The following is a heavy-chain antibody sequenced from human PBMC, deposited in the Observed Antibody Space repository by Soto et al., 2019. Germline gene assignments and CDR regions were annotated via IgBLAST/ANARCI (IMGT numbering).Heavy chain of an antibody. Sequence: PSETLSLTCTVSGGSISSYYWSWIRQPPGKGLEWIGYVYYTGSTSYNPSLKSRVSLSIDTSKNQFSLKLSSVIAADTAVYYCARHVRFLEWFPGYFDYWGQGTLVTVSS. V-gene: IGHV4-59*08. CDR1: GGSISSYY. CDR3: ARHVRFLEWFPGYFDY. J-gene: IGHJ4*02. CDR2: VYYTGST. D-gene: IGHD3-3*01.